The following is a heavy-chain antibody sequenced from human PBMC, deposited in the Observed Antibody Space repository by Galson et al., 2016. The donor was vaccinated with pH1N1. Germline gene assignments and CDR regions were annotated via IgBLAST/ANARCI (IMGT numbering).Heavy chain of an antibody. J-gene: IGHJ3*02. CDR1: GFSLSGSGMS. CDR3: ARTKRRGGWAFDI. V-gene: IGHV2-70*17. D-gene: IGHD6-19*01. CDR2: IDWDDDK. Sequence: PALVKPTQTLTLTCTFSGFSLSGSGMSVSWIRQPPGKALEWLARIDWDDDKFYSTSLQTRLTISKDTSKNQVDLTMTNMDPVDTATYYCARTKRRGGWAFDIWGQGTIITVSS.